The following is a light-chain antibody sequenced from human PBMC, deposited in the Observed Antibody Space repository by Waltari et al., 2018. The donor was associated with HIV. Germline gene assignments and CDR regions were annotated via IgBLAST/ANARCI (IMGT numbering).Light chain of an antibody. V-gene: IGKV1-9*01. CDR2: GAS. J-gene: IGKJ3*01. Sequence: DIQLTQSPSFLSASVGDRVTITCRASQDLNSYLAWYQQKVGQAPKLLIYGASTLQTGVPSRFSGSGSGTEYTLTIKSLQPDDFATYYCQQLNSFPLIIFGPGTKVDVK. CDR1: QDLNSY. CDR3: QQLNSFPLII.